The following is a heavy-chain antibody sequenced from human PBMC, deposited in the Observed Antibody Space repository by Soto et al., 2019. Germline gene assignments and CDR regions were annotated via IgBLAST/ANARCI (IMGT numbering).Heavy chain of an antibody. CDR1: GFTFSSYS. D-gene: IGHD3-3*01. CDR2: ISSSSSTI. J-gene: IGHJ6*02. Sequence: GGSLRLSCAASGFTFSSYSMNWVRQAPGKGLEWVPYISSSSSTIYYADSVKGRFTISRDNAKNSLYLQMNSLRDEDTAVYYCASERRNDFWSGINYYYYYGMDVWGQGTTVTVSS. V-gene: IGHV3-48*02. CDR3: ASERRNDFWSGINYYYYYGMDV.